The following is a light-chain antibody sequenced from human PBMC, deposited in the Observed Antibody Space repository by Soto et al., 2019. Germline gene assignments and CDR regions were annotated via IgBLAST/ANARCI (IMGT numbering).Light chain of an antibody. CDR3: QQYGSSPWT. Sequence: EIVLTQSPGTLSLSPGESATLSCRGSQSVSSSYLAWYQQKPGQAPRLLIYGASSRATGIPDRFSGSGSGTDFTLTISRLEPEDFAVYYCQQYGSSPWTFGQGTKVDIK. J-gene: IGKJ1*01. CDR2: GAS. CDR1: QSVSSSY. V-gene: IGKV3-20*01.